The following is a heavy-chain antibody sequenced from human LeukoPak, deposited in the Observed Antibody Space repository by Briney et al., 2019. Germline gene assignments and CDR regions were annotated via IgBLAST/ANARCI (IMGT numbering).Heavy chain of an antibody. D-gene: IGHD3-9*01. CDR2: LYTSSYT. CDR1: GVSISSSH. V-gene: IGHV4-4*07. CDR3: ARDSYYDLLTGYSNSYFDN. Sequence: SETVSLTCTVSGVSISSSHWSWIRQSAGKGLEWIGSLYTSSYTNYNPSLRSRVTMSVDTSKNQFSLKLSSVTAADTAVYYCARDSYYDLLTGYSNSYFDNWGQGTLVTVSS. J-gene: IGHJ4*02.